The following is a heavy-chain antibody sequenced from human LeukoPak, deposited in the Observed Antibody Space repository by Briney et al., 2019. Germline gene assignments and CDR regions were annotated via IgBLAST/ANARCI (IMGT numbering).Heavy chain of an antibody. CDR2: ISSNTNYK. CDR3: ARGAGVLGLGGDH. J-gene: IGHJ4*02. D-gene: IGHD3-16*01. Sequence: GGSLRLSCAASGFTFSAYNMNWVRQAPGKGLEWVASISSNTNYKYYADSLKGRFTVSRDNAKNSLLLQMNSLRAEDTAVYYCARGAGVLGLGGDHWGQGTLVTVSS. CDR1: GFTFSAYN. V-gene: IGHV3-21*01.